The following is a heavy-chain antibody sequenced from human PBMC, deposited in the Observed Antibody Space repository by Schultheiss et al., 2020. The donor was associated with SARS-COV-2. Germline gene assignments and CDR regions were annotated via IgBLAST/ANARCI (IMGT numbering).Heavy chain of an antibody. Sequence: SETLSLTCAVYGGSFSGYYWSWIRQPPGKGLEWIGEINHSGSTNYNPSLKSRVTMSVDTSKNQFSLKLSSVTAADTAVYYCARLPDYYDSSGPIWGQGTMVTVSS. J-gene: IGHJ3*02. CDR3: ARLPDYYDSSGPI. V-gene: IGHV4-34*01. CDR2: INHSGST. D-gene: IGHD3-22*01. CDR1: GGSFSGYY.